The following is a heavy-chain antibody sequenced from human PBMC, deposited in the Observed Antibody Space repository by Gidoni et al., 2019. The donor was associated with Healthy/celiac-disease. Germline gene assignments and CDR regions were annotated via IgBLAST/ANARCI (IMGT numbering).Heavy chain of an antibody. J-gene: IGHJ4*02. Sequence: EVQLVQSGAEVKKPGESLKISCKGSGYSFTSYWIGWVRQMPGKGLEWMGIIYPGDSDTRYSPSFQGQVTISADKSISTAYLQWSSLKASDTAMYYCARMPLSYYYDSSGYYLDYWGQGTLVTVSS. CDR2: IYPGDSDT. CDR3: ARMPLSYYYDSSGYYLDY. CDR1: GYSFTSYW. D-gene: IGHD3-22*01. V-gene: IGHV5-51*01.